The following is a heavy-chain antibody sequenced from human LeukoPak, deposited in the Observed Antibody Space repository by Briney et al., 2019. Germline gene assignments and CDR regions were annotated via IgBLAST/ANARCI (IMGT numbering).Heavy chain of an antibody. CDR3: ATILGAMVRGALDY. CDR1: GYTFTSYG. CDR2: ISAYNGNT. J-gene: IGHJ4*02. Sequence: GASVKVSCKASGYTFTSYGISWVRQAPGQGLEWMGWISAYNGNTNYARKLQGRVTMTTDTSTSTAYMELRSLRSDDTAVYYCATILGAMVRGALDYWGQGTLVTVSS. V-gene: IGHV1-18*01. D-gene: IGHD3-10*01.